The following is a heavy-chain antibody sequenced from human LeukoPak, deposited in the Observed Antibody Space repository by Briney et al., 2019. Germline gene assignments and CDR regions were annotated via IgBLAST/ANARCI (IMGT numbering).Heavy chain of an antibody. CDR2: ISSRCIST. D-gene: IGHD1-26*01. J-gene: IGHJ3*02. V-gene: IGHV3-64*01. Sequence: GGTLRLSCSASKFTFSSHVTHWVRQAPGKGLDHVSAISSRCISTYYANSVRGRFTISRDNSKNMLYLQMDSLRTEDMAVYYCARGGKDGFDIWGQGTMVTVSS. CDR1: KFTFSSHV. CDR3: ARGGKDGFDI.